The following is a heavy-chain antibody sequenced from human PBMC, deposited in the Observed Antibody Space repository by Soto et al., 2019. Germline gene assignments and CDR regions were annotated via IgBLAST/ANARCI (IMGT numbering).Heavy chain of an antibody. CDR3: ARDSGGSGLTDY. J-gene: IGHJ4*02. D-gene: IGHD3-10*01. CDR2: IYYSGST. V-gene: IGHV4-31*03. Sequence: QVQLQESGPGLVKPSQTLSLTCTVSGGSISSGGYYWSWIRQHPGKGLEWIGYIYYSGSTYYNPSLKSRVTISVDPAKNQFSLRLSSVTAADTAVYCCARDSGGSGLTDYWGQGTLVTVSS. CDR1: GGSISSGGYY.